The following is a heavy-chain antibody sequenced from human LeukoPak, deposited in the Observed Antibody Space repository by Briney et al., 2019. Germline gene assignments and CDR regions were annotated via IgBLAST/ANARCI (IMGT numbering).Heavy chain of an antibody. V-gene: IGHV3-30-3*01. CDR2: ISYDGSNK. D-gene: IGHD4-23*01. CDR1: GFTFSSYA. Sequence: GGSLRLSCAASGFTFSSYAMHWVRQAPGKGLEWVAVISYDGSNKYYADSVKGRLTISRDNSKNTLYLQMNSLRAEDTAVYYCARPREGNSAVYYFDYWGQGTLVTVSS. CDR3: ARPREGNSAVYYFDY. J-gene: IGHJ4*02.